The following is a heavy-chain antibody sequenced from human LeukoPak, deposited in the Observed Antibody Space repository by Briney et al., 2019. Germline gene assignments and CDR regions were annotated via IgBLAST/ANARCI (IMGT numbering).Heavy chain of an antibody. D-gene: IGHD1-26*01. Sequence: SETLSLTCTVSGGSISSYYWSWIRQPPGKGLEWIGEINHSGSTNYNPSLKSRVTISVDTSKNQFSLKLSSVTAADTAVYYCARSAYSGSYGYWGQGTLVTVSS. V-gene: IGHV4-34*01. CDR3: ARSAYSGSYGY. CDR2: INHSGST. J-gene: IGHJ4*02. CDR1: GGSISSYY.